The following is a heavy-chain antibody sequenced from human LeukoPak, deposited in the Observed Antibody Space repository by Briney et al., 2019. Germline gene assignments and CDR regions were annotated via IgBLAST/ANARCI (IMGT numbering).Heavy chain of an antibody. CDR3: ARDGRDTAMVTKGFDY. Sequence: TSETLSLTCTVSGGSVSSGSYYWSWIRQPPGKGLEWIGYIYYSGSTNYNPSLKSRVTISVDTSKNQFSLQLSSVTAADTAVYYCARDGRDTAMVTKGFDYWGQGTLVTVSS. CDR2: IYYSGST. D-gene: IGHD5-18*01. V-gene: IGHV4-61*01. CDR1: GGSVSSGSYY. J-gene: IGHJ4*02.